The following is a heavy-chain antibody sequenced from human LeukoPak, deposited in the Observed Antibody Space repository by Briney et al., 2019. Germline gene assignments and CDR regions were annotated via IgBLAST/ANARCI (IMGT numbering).Heavy chain of an antibody. V-gene: IGHV1-2*02. Sequence: ASVKVSCKASGYTFTAYYMHWVRQAPGQGLEYMGWINPNSGGTNYAQMFQGRVTMTRDTSISTAYMELSRLRSDDTAVYYCARGNEGYCSGGSCYVGAWFDPWGQGTRVIVSS. CDR1: GYTFTAYY. CDR2: INPNSGGT. CDR3: ARGNEGYCSGGSCYVGAWFDP. J-gene: IGHJ5*02. D-gene: IGHD2-15*01.